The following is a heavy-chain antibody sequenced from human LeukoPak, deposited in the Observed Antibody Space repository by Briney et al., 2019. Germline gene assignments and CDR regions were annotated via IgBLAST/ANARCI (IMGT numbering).Heavy chain of an antibody. V-gene: IGHV3-11*01. D-gene: IGHD2-2*01. Sequence: GGSLRLSCEASAFTFSDYYMTWIRQAAGKGLEWVSYISRSGSPIHYADSVKGRFTISRDNAKNSLYLQMNSLRAEDTAVYYCARGGYCGSDSCYLWSRAIDPWGQGTLVTVSS. CDR2: ISRSGSPI. J-gene: IGHJ5*02. CDR1: AFTFSDYY. CDR3: ARGGYCGSDSCYLWSRAIDP.